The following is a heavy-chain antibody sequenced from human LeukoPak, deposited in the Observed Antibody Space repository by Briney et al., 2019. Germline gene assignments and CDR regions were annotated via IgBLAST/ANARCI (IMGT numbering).Heavy chain of an antibody. V-gene: IGHV3-21*01. J-gene: IGHJ6*02. CDR2: ISSSSNYI. Sequence: GGSLRLSCAASGFTFSSYSMNWVRQAPGQGLEWVSSISSSSNYIYYADSVKGRFTISRDNAKNSLYLQRNSLRAADTAVYYCARVKDTSYCMDVWGQGTTLTVSS. CDR3: ARVKDTSYCMDV. CDR1: GFTFSSYS. D-gene: IGHD2-15*01.